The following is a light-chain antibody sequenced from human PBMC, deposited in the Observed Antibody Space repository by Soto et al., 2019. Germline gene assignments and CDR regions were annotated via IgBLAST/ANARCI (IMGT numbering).Light chain of an antibody. CDR1: SSDVGSYNY. V-gene: IGLV2-14*01. Sequence: QSALTQPASVSGSPGQSITISCTGTSSDVGSYNYVSWYQQHPGKAPKLMIYEGSNRLSGVSSRFSGSKSGNTASLTISGLQAEDEADYYCSSYTSSSTVFGTGTKLTVL. J-gene: IGLJ1*01. CDR3: SSYTSSSTV. CDR2: EGS.